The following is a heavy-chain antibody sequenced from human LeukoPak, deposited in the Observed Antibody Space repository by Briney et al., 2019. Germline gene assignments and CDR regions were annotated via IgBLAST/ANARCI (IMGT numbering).Heavy chain of an antibody. D-gene: IGHD3-10*01. CDR1: GGSISSYF. Sequence: SETLSLTCNVSGGSISSYFWTWIRQPAGKGLEWIGRIHASGTTNYDSSLKSRVSMSVDTSKNQFSLKLTSVTAADTAVYFCARDGADVYGRAFDYWGQGTLVSVSS. V-gene: IGHV4-4*07. CDR3: ARDGADVYGRAFDY. J-gene: IGHJ4*02. CDR2: IHASGTT.